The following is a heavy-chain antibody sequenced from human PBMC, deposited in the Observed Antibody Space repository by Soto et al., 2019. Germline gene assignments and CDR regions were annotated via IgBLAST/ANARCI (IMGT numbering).Heavy chain of an antibody. CDR3: ARDRGYIYDAGLDY. CDR2: IYSGGST. CDR1: GFTVSSNY. Sequence: EVQLVESGGGLVQPGGSLRLSCAASGFTVSSNYMSWVRQAPGKGLEWVSVIYSGGSTYYADSVKGRFTISRDNSKNTMYLQMYSLTAEDTAVYYCARDRGYIYDAGLDYWGQGTLVPVSS. V-gene: IGHV3-66*01. D-gene: IGHD5-18*01. J-gene: IGHJ4*02.